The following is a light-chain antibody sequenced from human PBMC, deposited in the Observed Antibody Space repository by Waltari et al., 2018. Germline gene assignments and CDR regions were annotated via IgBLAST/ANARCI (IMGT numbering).Light chain of an antibody. V-gene: IGLV3-27*01. Sequence: SYELTSPSSVSLSPAQSPSITRIGQVLGKKYFRWFQQKPGQAPVLVIYKDSERPSGMPDRISGSTSGTTVTLTISGAQVEDEVDYDCYCADDSNVRVFGGGTRLTVL. J-gene: IGLJ2*01. CDR2: KDS. CDR1: VLGKKY. CDR3: YCADDSNVRV.